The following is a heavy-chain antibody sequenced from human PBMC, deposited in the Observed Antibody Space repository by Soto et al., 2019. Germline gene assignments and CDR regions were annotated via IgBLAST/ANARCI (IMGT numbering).Heavy chain of an antibody. D-gene: IGHD2-15*01. V-gene: IGHV4-59*08. CDR2: IYYSGST. Sequence: SETLSLTCTVSGGSISSYYWSWIRQPPGKGLEWIGYIYYSGSTNYNPSLKSRITISVDTTKNQFSLKLSSVTAADTAVYYCARHDSYCSVGSCYGPHFGYWGQGTLVTVSS. CDR3: ARHDSYCSVGSCYGPHFGY. J-gene: IGHJ4*02. CDR1: GGSISSYY.